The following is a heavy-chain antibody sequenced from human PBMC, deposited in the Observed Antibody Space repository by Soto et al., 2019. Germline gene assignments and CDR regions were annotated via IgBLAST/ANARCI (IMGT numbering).Heavy chain of an antibody. CDR2: VYYSGST. CDR1: GGSVSSGSHY. CDR3: AGLFPYVSSGYHLNY. Sequence: PSETLSLTGTVSGGSVSSGSHYWSWIWQPPGKGLECIGYVYYSGSTYYNPNSSLKSRVSIAVDPSKNQVSLKLNSVTAADTAVFYCAGLFPYVSSGYHLNYLGQGTLVTVSS. D-gene: IGHD3-22*01. J-gene: IGHJ4*02. V-gene: IGHV4-61*01.